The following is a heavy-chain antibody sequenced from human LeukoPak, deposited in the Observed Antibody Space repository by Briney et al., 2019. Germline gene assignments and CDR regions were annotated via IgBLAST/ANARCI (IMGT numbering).Heavy chain of an antibody. J-gene: IGHJ4*02. V-gene: IGHV3-23*01. CDR1: GFTFSNYA. D-gene: IGHD1-7*01. Sequence: GPLRLSCAASGFTFSNYAMSWVRQAPGKGLEWVSVIGTIPGVTYYTESVKGRFTISRDNSKNTVYLQMNNLRADDTALYFCAKAADTNYFRYGDYWGQGALVTVSS. CDR3: AKAADTNYFRYGDY. CDR2: IGTIPGVT.